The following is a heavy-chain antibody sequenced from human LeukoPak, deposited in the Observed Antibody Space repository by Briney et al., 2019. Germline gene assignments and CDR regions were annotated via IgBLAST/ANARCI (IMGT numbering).Heavy chain of an antibody. D-gene: IGHD6-13*01. CDR3: ARVGKAAGYMDV. J-gene: IGHJ6*03. CDR1: GFTFSSYE. CDR2: ISSSGSTI. V-gene: IGHV3-48*03. Sequence: QSGGSLRLSCAASGFTFSSYEMNWVRQAPGKGLEWVSYISSSGSTIYYADSVEGRVTISRDNAKNSLYLQMNSLRAEDTAVYYCARVGKAAGYMDVWGKGTTVTISS.